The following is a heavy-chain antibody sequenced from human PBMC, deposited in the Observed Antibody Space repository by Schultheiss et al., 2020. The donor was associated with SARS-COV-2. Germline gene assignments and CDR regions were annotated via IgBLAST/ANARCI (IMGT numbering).Heavy chain of an antibody. CDR2: ISSSSSTI. J-gene: IGHJ6*02. Sequence: SCAASGFTFSSYSMNWVRQAPGKGLEWVSYISSSSSTIYYADSVKGRFTISRDNAKNSLYLQMNSLRAEDTAVYYCARDLWLLDYYYGMDVWGQGTTVTVSS. D-gene: IGHD3-22*01. CDR1: GFTFSSYS. CDR3: ARDLWLLDYYYGMDV. V-gene: IGHV3-48*01.